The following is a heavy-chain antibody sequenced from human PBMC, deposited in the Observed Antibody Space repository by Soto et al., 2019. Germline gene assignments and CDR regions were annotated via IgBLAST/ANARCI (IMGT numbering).Heavy chain of an antibody. CDR3: ARDHDPNYYYYGMDV. CDR1: GFTFSSYA. V-gene: IGHV3-23*01. CDR2: ISGSGGST. J-gene: IGHJ6*02. Sequence: GGSLRLSCAASGFTFSSYAMSWVRQAPGKGLEWVSAISGSGGSTYYADSVKGRFTISRDNSKNTLYLQMNSLRAEDTAVYYCARDHDPNYYYYGMDVWGQGTTVTVSS. D-gene: IGHD1-1*01.